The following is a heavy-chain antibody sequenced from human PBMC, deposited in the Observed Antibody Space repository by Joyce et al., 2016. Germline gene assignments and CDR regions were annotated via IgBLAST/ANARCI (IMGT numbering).Heavy chain of an antibody. J-gene: IGHJ4*02. CDR2: IYHSGNT. D-gene: IGHD4-17*01. CDR3: ARDPRNYGH. V-gene: IGHV4-38-2*02. CDR1: GVSISSGDY. Sequence: QVQLQESGPGLVKPSETQSLTCAVSGVSISSGDYWGWIRQPPGKGLEWIGSIYHSGNTYYNSSLKGRVTLSVDTSKNQLFLKLFSVTAADTAVYYCARDPRNYGHWGQGTLVIVSS.